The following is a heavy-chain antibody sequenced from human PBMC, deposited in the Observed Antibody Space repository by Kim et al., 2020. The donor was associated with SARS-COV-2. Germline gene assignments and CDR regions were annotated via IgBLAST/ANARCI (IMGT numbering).Heavy chain of an antibody. V-gene: IGHV3-48*02. CDR2: ISSSSTTM. Sequence: GGSLRLSCAASGFNFNSYSMNWVRQAPGKGLEWLSYISSSSTTMYYADSVRGRFTISRDNAKNSLFLQMNSLRDEDTAVYYCARCPLSMTMVRGMITTTLFYYSNMDAWGQGTTVTVSS. CDR3: ARCPLSMTMVRGMITTTLFYYSNMDA. D-gene: IGHD3-10*01. CDR1: GFNFNSYS. J-gene: IGHJ6*02.